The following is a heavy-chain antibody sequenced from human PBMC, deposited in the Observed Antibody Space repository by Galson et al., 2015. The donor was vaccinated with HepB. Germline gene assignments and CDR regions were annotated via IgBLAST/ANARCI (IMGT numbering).Heavy chain of an antibody. D-gene: IGHD6-19*01. CDR3: ARDRLAVAGKGYD. Sequence: SLRLSCAASGFTFSSYSMNWVRQAPGKGLEWVSYISSSSSTIYYADSVKGRFTISRDNAKNSLYLQMNSLRAVDTAVYYCARDRLAVAGKGYDWGQGTLVTVSS. CDR1: GFTFSSYS. J-gene: IGHJ4*02. CDR2: ISSSSSTI. V-gene: IGHV3-48*01.